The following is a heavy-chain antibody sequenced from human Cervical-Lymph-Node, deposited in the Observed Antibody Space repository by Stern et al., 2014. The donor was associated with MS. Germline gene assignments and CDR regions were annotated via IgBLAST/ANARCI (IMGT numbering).Heavy chain of an antibody. CDR2: ISYNGNER. V-gene: IGHV3-30*03. Sequence: VQSGGSLRLSCVASGFSLSNYGMHWVRQAPGKGLEWVAVISYNGNERYCADSVMGRFTVSRDNSKNTLYLYMNSLRTDDTAVYYCARDKSGSWSFDYWGQGTRVAVSS. J-gene: IGHJ4*02. CDR3: ARDKSGSWSFDY. D-gene: IGHD1-26*01. CDR1: GFSLSNYG.